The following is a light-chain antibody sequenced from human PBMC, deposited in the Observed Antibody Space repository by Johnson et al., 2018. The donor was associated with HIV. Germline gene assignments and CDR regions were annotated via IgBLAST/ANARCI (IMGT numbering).Light chain of an antibody. CDR3: GTWDSSLSAGV. J-gene: IGLJ1*01. V-gene: IGLV1-51*02. Sequence: QSVLTQPPSVSAAPGQKVTISCSGSSSNIGNNYVSWYQQLPGTAPKLLICENNKRPSGIPDRFSCSKSATSATLGITGLQTGDEADYYCGTWDSSLSAGVFGTGTKVTVL. CDR2: ENN. CDR1: SSNIGNNY.